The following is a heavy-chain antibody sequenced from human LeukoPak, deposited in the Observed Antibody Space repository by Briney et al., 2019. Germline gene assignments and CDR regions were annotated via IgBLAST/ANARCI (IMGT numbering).Heavy chain of an antibody. CDR3: ARVGATPRYYNYYGMDV. J-gene: IGHJ6*02. CDR2: ISSSSTI. V-gene: IGHV3-48*04. D-gene: IGHD1-26*01. CDR1: GFTFSSYS. Sequence: GGSLRLSCAASGFTFSSYSMNWVRQAPGKGLEWVSYISSSSTIYYADSVKGRFTISRDNAKNSLYLQMNSLGAEDTAVYYCARVGATPRYYNYYGMDVWGQGTTVTVSS.